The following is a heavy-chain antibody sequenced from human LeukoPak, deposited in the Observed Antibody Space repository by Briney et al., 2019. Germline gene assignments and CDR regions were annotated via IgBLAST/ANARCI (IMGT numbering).Heavy chain of an antibody. V-gene: IGHV1-69*05. CDR2: VIPIFGTA. CDR3: ASHDYYNSCGYLYYFDY. Sequence: SVKVSCKASGGTFSSYAISWVRQAPGQGLEGMGGVIPIFGTANYAQKFQGRVTITTDESTSTAYMELSSLRSEDTAVYYCASHDYYNSCGYLYYFDYWRQGTLVTVSA. D-gene: IGHD3-22*01. J-gene: IGHJ4*02. CDR1: GGTFSSYA.